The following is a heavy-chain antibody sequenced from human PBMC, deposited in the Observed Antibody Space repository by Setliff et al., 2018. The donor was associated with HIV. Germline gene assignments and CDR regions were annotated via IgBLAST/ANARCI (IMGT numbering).Heavy chain of an antibody. D-gene: IGHD3-22*01. V-gene: IGHV1-2*02. CDR2: INLNSGVT. CDR1: GSTFSGSY. Sequence: ASVKVSCKASGSTFSGSYISWVRQAPGQGLEWMGYINLNSGVTYYAQKFQGRVTMTRDTSISTAYMELLRPEDTAVYYCVKDIDSEDWRWGQGTLVTVSS. J-gene: IGHJ4*02. CDR3: VKDIDSEDWR.